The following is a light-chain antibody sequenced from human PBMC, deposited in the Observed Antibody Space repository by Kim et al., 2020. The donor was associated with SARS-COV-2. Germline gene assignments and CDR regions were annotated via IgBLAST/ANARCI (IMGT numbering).Light chain of an antibody. CDR2: GAS. J-gene: IGKJ1*01. CDR3: QQYGSSPWT. Sequence: EIVSTQSPGTLSLSPGERATLSCRASQSVSSIYLAWYQQKPGQAPRLLIYGASSRATGIPDRFSGSGSGTDFTLTISRLEPEDFAVYYCQQYGSSPWTFGQGTKVDIK. V-gene: IGKV3-20*01. CDR1: QSVSSIY.